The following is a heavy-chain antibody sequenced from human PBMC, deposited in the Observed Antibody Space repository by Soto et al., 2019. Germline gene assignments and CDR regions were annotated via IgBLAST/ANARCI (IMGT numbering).Heavy chain of an antibody. Sequence: SQTLSLTCAISGDSVSSNSAAWNWIRQSPSRGLEWLGRTYYRAKWYNDYAVSVKSRITINPDTSKNQFSQQLNSVTPEDTAVYYCARELSDPQLGVWGAFDIWGQGTMVTVSS. CDR2: TYYRAKWYN. J-gene: IGHJ3*02. V-gene: IGHV6-1*01. CDR3: ARELSDPQLGVWGAFDI. CDR1: GDSVSSNSAA. D-gene: IGHD1-26*01.